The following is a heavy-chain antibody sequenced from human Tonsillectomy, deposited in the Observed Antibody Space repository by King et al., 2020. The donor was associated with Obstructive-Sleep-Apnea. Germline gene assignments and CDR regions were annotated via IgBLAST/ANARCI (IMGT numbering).Heavy chain of an antibody. Sequence: VQLVESGGGLVKPGGSLRLSCAASGFTFSDYYMSWIRQAPGKGLEWVLYMSSSGSTIYYADSVKGRFTISWDNAKNSLYLQMNSLRAEDTAVYYCARAGYCSSTSCYARWYFDLWGRGTLVTVSS. D-gene: IGHD2-2*01. J-gene: IGHJ2*01. CDR2: MSSSGSTI. CDR1: GFTFSDYY. CDR3: ARAGYCSSTSCYARWYFDL. V-gene: IGHV3-11*01.